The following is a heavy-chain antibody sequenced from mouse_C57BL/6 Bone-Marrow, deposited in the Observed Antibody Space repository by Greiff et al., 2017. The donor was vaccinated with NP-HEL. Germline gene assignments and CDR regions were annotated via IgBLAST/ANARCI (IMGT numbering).Heavy chain of an antibody. Sequence: VQLQQSGPELVKPGASVKISCKASGYTFTDYYMNWVKQSHGKSLEWIGDINPNNGGTSYNQKFKGKATLTVDKSSSTAYMELRSLTSEDSAVYYCACNYFDYWGQGTTLTVSS. J-gene: IGHJ2*01. CDR2: INPNNGGT. CDR1: GYTFTDYY. V-gene: IGHV1-26*01. CDR3: ACNYFDY.